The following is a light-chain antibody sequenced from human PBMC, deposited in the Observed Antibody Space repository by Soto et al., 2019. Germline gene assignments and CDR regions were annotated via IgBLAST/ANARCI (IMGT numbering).Light chain of an antibody. CDR1: QSISSW. V-gene: IGKV1-5*01. CDR2: DAS. CDR3: QQYNSYPLVT. Sequence: DIQMTQSPSTLSASVGDRVTITCRAIQSISSWLAWYQQKPGKAPKLLIYDASSLESGVPSRFSGSGSGTEFTLTISSLQPDDFATYYCQQYNSYPLVTFGQGTRLEIK. J-gene: IGKJ5*01.